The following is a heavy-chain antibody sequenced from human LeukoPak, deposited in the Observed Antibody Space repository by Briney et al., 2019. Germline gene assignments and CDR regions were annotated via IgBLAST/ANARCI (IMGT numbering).Heavy chain of an antibody. CDR1: GXTFSSYS. Sequence: PGGSLRLSCAASGXTFSSYSMNWVRQAPGKGLEWVLSISSSSSYIYYADSVKGRFTISRDNAKHSLYLQMNSLRAEDTALYYCARGGIGYYDSSGYDEYFQHWGQGTLVTVSS. CDR2: ISSSSSYI. J-gene: IGHJ1*01. CDR3: ARGGIGYYDSSGYDEYFQH. V-gene: IGHV3-21*01. D-gene: IGHD3-22*01.